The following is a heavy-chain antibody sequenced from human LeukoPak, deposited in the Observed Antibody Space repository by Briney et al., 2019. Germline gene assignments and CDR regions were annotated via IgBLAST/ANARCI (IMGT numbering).Heavy chain of an antibody. CDR2: ISSSGSTI. CDR1: GFTFSDYY. D-gene: IGHD4-17*01. CDR3: ARVGPTVTWGSPLDHDAFDI. Sequence: PGGSLRLSCAASGFTFSDYYMSWIRQAPGKGLEWVSYISSSGSTIYYADSVKGRFTISRDNAKNSLYLQMNSLRAEDTAVYYCARVGPTVTWGSPLDHDAFDIWGQGTMVTVSS. J-gene: IGHJ3*02. V-gene: IGHV3-11*04.